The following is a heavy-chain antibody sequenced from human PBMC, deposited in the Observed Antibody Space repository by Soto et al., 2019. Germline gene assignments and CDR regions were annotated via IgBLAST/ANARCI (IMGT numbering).Heavy chain of an antibody. CDR1: GFTFSTYG. J-gene: IGHJ4*02. Sequence: VQLVESGGGLVQPGGSLRLSCAASGFTFSTYGMHWVRQTPGKGLEWMAVISYDGSNKYYADSVKGRFTISRDNSKDTLYLQMNSLRVDDTAVYHCAKDLGRITGLDYYFDYWCQGILVTVSS. CDR3: AKDLGRITGLDYYFDY. D-gene: IGHD1-20*01. V-gene: IGHV3-30*18. CDR2: ISYDGSNK.